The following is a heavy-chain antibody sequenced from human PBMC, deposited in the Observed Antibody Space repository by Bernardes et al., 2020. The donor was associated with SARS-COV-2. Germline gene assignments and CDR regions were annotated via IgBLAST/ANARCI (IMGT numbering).Heavy chain of an antibody. CDR3: ARGDSSGYYHDY. Sequence: SVKVSCKASGGTFSSYAISWVRQAPGQGLEWMGGIIPIFGTANYAQKFQGRVTITADESTSTAYMELSSLRSEDTAVYYCARGDSSGYYHDYWGQGTLVTVSS. CDR1: GGTFSSYA. CDR2: IIPIFGTA. J-gene: IGHJ4*02. D-gene: IGHD3-22*01. V-gene: IGHV1-69*13.